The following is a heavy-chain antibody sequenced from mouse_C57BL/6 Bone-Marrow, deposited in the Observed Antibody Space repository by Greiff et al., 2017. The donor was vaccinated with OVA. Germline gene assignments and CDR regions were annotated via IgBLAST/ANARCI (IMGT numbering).Heavy chain of an antibody. CDR1: GYAFSSYW. CDR2: IYPGDGDT. V-gene: IGHV1-80*01. Sequence: QVQLKESGAELVTPGASVKISCKASGYAFSSYWMNWVKQRPGKGLVWIGQIYPGDGDTNYNGKFKGKATLTADKSSSTSEDSAVYFCARGYYWGQGTTLTVSS. J-gene: IGHJ2*01. CDR3: ARGYY.